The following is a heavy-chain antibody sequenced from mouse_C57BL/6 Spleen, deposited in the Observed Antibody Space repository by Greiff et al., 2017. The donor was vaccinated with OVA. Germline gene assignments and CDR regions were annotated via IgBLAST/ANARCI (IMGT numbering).Heavy chain of an antibody. Sequence: VQLQQSGAELVKPGASVKLSCKASGYTFTSYWMQWVKQRPGQGLEWIGEIDPSDSYTNYNQKFKGKATLTVDTSSSTAYMQLSSLTSEDSAVYYCARLRDYYAMDYWGQGTSVTVSS. J-gene: IGHJ4*01. CDR3: ARLRDYYAMDY. V-gene: IGHV1-50*01. CDR1: GYTFTSYW. CDR2: IDPSDSYT.